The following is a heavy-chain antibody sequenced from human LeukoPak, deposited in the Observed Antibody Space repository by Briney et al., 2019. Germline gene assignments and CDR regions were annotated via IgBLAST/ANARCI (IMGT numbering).Heavy chain of an antibody. J-gene: IGHJ3*02. D-gene: IGHD3-10*01. CDR2: INPNSGGT. Sequence: GASVKVSCKASGYTFTGYYKHWVRQAPGQGLEWMGWINPNSGGTYYAQKFQGRVTMTRDTSISTAYMELSRLTSDDTAVFYCARGRLGSGSQYDAFDIWGQGTMVTVAS. CDR3: ARGRLGSGSQYDAFDI. CDR1: GYTFTGYY. V-gene: IGHV1-2*02.